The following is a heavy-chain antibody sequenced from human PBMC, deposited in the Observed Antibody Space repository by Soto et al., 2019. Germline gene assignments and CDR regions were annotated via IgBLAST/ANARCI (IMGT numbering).Heavy chain of an antibody. CDR1: GYTFTSHG. CDR3: AGTGGTQIFDY. J-gene: IGHJ4*02. Sequence: ASVKVSCKASGYTFTSHGISWVRQAPGQGLEWMGWVSAYNGKTKYAQNLQGRVSMTTDKSTSTAYMELRSLRSEDTAVYYCAGTGGTQIFDYWGQGTLVTVSS. V-gene: IGHV1-18*04. CDR2: VSAYNGKT.